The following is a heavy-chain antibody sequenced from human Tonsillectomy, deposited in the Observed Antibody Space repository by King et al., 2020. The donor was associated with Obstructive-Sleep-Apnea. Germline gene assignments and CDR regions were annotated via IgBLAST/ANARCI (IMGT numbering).Heavy chain of an antibody. CDR2: IRYDGSHK. Sequence: VQLVESGGGVVQPGGSLRLSCAASGFTFINYGMHWVRQAPGKGLEGGAFIRYDGSHKYYADSVKGRFTISRDNAKNTLDLQMNSLRAEDTAMYYCAKGWGNYFDYWGQGTLVTVSS. CDR3: AKGWGNYFDY. V-gene: IGHV3-30*02. J-gene: IGHJ4*02. D-gene: IGHD7-27*01. CDR1: GFTFINYG.